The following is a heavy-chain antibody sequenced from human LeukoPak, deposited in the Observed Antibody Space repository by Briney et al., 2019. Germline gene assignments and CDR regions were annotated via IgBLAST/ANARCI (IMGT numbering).Heavy chain of an antibody. J-gene: IGHJ5*02. CDR3: ARDSAAGTSNWFDP. D-gene: IGHD6-13*01. Sequence: PSETLSLTCTVSGGSISSYYWSWIRQPPGKGLEWIGSIYHSGSTYYNPSLKSRVTISVDTSKNQFSLKLSSVTAADTAVYYCARDSAAGTSNWFDPWGQGTLVTVSS. V-gene: IGHV4-59*12. CDR2: IYHSGST. CDR1: GGSISSYY.